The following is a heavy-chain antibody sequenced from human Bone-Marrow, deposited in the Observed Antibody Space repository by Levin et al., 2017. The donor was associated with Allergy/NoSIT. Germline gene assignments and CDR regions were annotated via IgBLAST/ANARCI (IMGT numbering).Heavy chain of an antibody. V-gene: IGHV5-51*01. CDR3: ARLTYDSSGYDLDAFDI. J-gene: IGHJ3*02. CDR2: IYPGDSDT. D-gene: IGHD3-22*01. Sequence: KVSCKGSGYSFTSYWIGWVRQMPGKGLEWMGIIYPGDSDTRYSPSFQGQVTISADKSISTAYLQWSSLKASDTAMYYCARLTYDSSGYDLDAFDIWGQGTMVTVSS. CDR1: GYSFTSYW.